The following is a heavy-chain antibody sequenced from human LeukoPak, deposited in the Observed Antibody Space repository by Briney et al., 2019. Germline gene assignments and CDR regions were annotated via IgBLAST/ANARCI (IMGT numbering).Heavy chain of an antibody. Sequence: PGGSLRLSCAASGFTFSTYTMTWVRQAPGKGLEWVSGISGSGSSTYYADPVKGRFTISRDNSKNSLYLQMNSLKAEDTAVYYCAKLEGIAARRPPPDYWGQGTLVTVSS. CDR2: ISGSGSST. D-gene: IGHD6-6*01. J-gene: IGHJ4*02. CDR1: GFTFSTYT. V-gene: IGHV3-23*01. CDR3: AKLEGIAARRPPPDY.